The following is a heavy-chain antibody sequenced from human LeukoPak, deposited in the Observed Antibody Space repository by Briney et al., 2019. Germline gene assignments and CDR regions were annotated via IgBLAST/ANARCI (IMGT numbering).Heavy chain of an antibody. CDR3: ARVVDILTGHDTALDY. J-gene: IGHJ4*02. V-gene: IGHV1-2*02. CDR1: GYTFTDYY. Sequence: ASVKVSCKASGYTFTDYYMHWVRQAPGQGLEWMGWINPNTGGTNFAQNFQGRVTMTTVTSISTAYMELSRLRSDDTAVYYCARVVDILTGHDTALDYWGQGTLVTVSS. CDR2: INPNTGGT. D-gene: IGHD3-9*01.